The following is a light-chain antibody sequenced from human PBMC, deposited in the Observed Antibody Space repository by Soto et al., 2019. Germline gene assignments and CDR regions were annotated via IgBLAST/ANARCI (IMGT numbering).Light chain of an antibody. CDR2: GAS. CDR1: QSINTN. Sequence: IVMTQSPATLSLSPGERDTLSCRASQSINTNVAWYQQKPGQAPRLLIYGASTRATGIPGRLSGRGSGTEFTLTISSLVSEDFAVYYCQQYNSWPTFGPGTKVDIK. J-gene: IGKJ1*01. CDR3: QQYNSWPT. V-gene: IGKV3-15*01.